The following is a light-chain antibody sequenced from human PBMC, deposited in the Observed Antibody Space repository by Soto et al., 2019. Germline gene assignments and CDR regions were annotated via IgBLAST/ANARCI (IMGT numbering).Light chain of an antibody. V-gene: IGLV2-14*01. J-gene: IGLJ3*02. CDR3: SSYTTISTLEV. CDR1: SSDVGGYNY. Sequence: QSALTQPASVSGSPGQSITISCTGISSDVGGYNYVSWYQQHPGKAPKLMIYEVSNRPSGVSNRFSGSKSGNTASLTISGLQAEDEADYYCSSYTTISTLEVFGGGTKLTVL. CDR2: EVS.